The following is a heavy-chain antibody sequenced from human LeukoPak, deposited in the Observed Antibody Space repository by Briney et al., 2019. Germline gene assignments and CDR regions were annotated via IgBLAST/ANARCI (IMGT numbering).Heavy chain of an antibody. CDR1: GGSISSSSYY. CDR3: ARRGPLRLYFCSSTSCYKNYFDY. CDR2: IYYSGST. V-gene: IGHV4-39*07. Sequence: SETLSLTCTVSGGSISSSSYYWGWIRQPPGKGLEWIGSIYYSGSTNYNPSLKSRVTISVDTSKNQFSLKLSSVTAADTAVYYCARRGPLRLYFCSSTSCYKNYFDYWGQGTLVTVSS. D-gene: IGHD2-2*02. J-gene: IGHJ4*02.